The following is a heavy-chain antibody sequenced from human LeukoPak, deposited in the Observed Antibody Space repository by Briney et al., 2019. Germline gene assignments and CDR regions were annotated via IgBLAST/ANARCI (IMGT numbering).Heavy chain of an antibody. J-gene: IGHJ6*02. Sequence: ASVKVSFRAFGYTLTTYGITWVRQAPAPGQEWMGWISGYNGNTNFAQKFQGRVTMTTDTSTSTAYMELRSLRSDDTAVYYCARDGIAAPGTGYFYYYGMDVWGQGTTVTVSS. CDR3: ARDGIAAPGTGYFYYYGMDV. CDR2: ISGYNGNT. CDR1: GYTLTTYG. V-gene: IGHV1-18*01. D-gene: IGHD6-13*01.